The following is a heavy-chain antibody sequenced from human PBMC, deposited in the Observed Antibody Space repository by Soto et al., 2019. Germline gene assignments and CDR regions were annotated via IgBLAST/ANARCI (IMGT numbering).Heavy chain of an antibody. CDR1: GDSVSSNSAA. Sequence: SQTLSLTCAISGDSVSSNSAAWNWIRQSPSRGLEWLGRTYYRSKWYNDYAVSVKSRITINPDTSKNQFSLQLNSVTPEDTAVYYCASHTGRQLVHGMDVWGQGTTVTVSS. D-gene: IGHD6-13*01. V-gene: IGHV6-1*01. CDR2: TYYRSKWYN. J-gene: IGHJ6*02. CDR3: ASHTGRQLVHGMDV.